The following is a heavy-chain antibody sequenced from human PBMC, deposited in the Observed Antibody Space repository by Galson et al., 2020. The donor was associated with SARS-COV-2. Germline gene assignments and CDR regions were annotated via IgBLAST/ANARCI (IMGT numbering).Heavy chain of an antibody. CDR1: GFTFSSYA. D-gene: IGHD6-6*01. J-gene: IGHJ4*02. CDR2: ILYDGSNQ. V-gene: IGHV3-30*04. Sequence: GESLKISCVGSGFTFSSYAMNLVRQAPGKGLEWVALILYDGSNQSYADSVKGRFTISRDSSKNTVYLQMNSLRPDDTAVYYCARPPGAWQLVTSGFEYWGQGTPVTVSS. CDR3: ARPPGAWQLVTSGFEY.